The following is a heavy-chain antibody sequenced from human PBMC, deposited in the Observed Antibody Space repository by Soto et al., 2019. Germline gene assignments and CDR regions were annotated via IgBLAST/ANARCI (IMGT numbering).Heavy chain of an antibody. CDR2: IIPIFGTA. J-gene: IGHJ4*02. CDR3: ASLDYYDSSGYPQTYYYFDY. D-gene: IGHD3-22*01. V-gene: IGHV1-69*13. Sequence: SVKVSCKASGGTFSSYAISWVRQAPGQGLEWMGGIIPIFGTANYAQKFQGRVTITADESTSTAYMELSSLRSEDTAVYYCASLDYYDSSGYPQTYYYFDYWGQGTMVT. CDR1: GGTFSSYA.